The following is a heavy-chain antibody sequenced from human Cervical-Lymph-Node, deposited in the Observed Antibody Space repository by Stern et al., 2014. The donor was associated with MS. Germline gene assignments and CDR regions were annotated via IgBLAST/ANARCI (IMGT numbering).Heavy chain of an antibody. Sequence: VQLVESGGGLVQPGRSLRLSCAASGFTFSTYAMSWVRQAPGKGLEWVSAISGSGGRTYYADSVKGRFTISRDNSKNTLYLQMIRLRAEDTAVYYCAKGGRYYDFWSGYDWGQGTLVTVSS. CDR1: GFTFSTYA. CDR3: AKGGRYYDFWSGYD. J-gene: IGHJ4*02. D-gene: IGHD3-3*01. CDR2: ISGSGGRT. V-gene: IGHV3-23*04.